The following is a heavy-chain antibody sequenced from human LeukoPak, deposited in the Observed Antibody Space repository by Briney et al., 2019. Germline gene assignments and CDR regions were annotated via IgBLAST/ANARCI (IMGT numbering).Heavy chain of an antibody. Sequence: ASVRVSCKASGNTFTGDYMHWVRQAPGQGLEWIEWINPNSGGTNYAQKFQGRVTMTRDTSISTAYMELSRLRSDDTAVYYCARGVGDCSSTSCYHWFDPWGQGTLVTVSS. V-gene: IGHV1-2*02. CDR3: ARGVGDCSSTSCYHWFDP. CDR2: INPNSGGT. CDR1: GNTFTGDY. J-gene: IGHJ5*02. D-gene: IGHD2-2*01.